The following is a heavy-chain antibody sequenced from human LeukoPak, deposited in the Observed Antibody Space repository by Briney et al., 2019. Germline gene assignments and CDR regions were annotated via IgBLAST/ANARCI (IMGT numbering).Heavy chain of an antibody. D-gene: IGHD1-26*01. CDR3: ARDSGIISGSYYVPFFDY. J-gene: IGHJ4*02. CDR2: IIPIFGTA. CDR1: GGTFSSYA. Sequence: SVKVSCKASGGTFSSYAISWVRQAPGQGLEWMGRIIPIFGTANYAQKFQGRVTITTDESTSTAYMELSSLRSEDTAVYYCARDSGIISGSYYVPFFDYWGQGTLVTVSS. V-gene: IGHV1-69*05.